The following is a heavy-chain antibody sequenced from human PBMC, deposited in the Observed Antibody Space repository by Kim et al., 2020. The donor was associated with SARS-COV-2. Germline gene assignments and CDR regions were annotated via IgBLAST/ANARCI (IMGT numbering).Heavy chain of an antibody. J-gene: IGHJ4*02. D-gene: IGHD6-6*01. V-gene: IGHV4-59*09. CDR2: T. Sequence: TTYNPPRKSRVTISLHTSKNQFSLKLTSVTAAGTAVYFCARGGTNPLAQVWGQGTLVTVSS. CDR3: ARGGTNPLAQV.